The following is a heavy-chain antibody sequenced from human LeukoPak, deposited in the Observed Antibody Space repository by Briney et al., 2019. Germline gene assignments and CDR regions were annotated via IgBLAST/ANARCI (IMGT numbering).Heavy chain of an antibody. CDR2: ISSSGSTI. V-gene: IGHV3-48*03. Sequence: GGSLRLSCAASGFTFSSYEMNWVRQAPGKGLEWVSYISSSGSTIYYADSVKGRFTISRDNAKNSLYLQMNSLRAEDTAVYFCARDFGCSGDSCFSGFDYWGQGTLVTVSS. J-gene: IGHJ4*02. CDR3: ARDFGCSGDSCFSGFDY. D-gene: IGHD2-15*01. CDR1: GFTFSSYE.